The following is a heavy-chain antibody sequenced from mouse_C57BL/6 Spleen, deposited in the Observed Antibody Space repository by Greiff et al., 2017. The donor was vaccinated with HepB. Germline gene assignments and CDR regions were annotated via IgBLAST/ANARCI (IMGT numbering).Heavy chain of an antibody. Sequence: QVHVKQSGAELVKPGASVKISCKASGYAFSSYWMNWVKQRPGKGLEGIGQIYPGDGDTNYNGKFKGKATLTADKSSSTAYMKLSSLTTEDSAVYFCARNPYYSNYGFAYWGQGTLVTVSA. D-gene: IGHD2-5*01. J-gene: IGHJ3*01. CDR2: IYPGDGDT. CDR1: GYAFSSYW. CDR3: ARNPYYSNYGFAY. V-gene: IGHV1-80*01.